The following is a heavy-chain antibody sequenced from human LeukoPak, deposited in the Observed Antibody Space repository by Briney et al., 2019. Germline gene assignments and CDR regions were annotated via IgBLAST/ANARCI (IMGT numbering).Heavy chain of an antibody. Sequence: GGSLRLSCAASGFTFSSYSMNWVRQAPGKGLEWVSYISSSSSTIYYADSVKGRFTISRDNAKNSLYLQMNSLRAEDTAVYYCARDRYRYMDVWGKGTTVTVSS. D-gene: IGHD2-15*01. J-gene: IGHJ6*03. CDR3: ARDRYRYMDV. V-gene: IGHV3-48*01. CDR2: ISSSSSTI. CDR1: GFTFSSYS.